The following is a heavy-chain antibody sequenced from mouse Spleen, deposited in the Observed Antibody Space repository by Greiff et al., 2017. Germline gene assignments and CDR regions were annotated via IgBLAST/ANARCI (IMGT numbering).Heavy chain of an antibody. D-gene: IGHD1-1*01. CDR3: ARRETTVDFDY. J-gene: IGHJ2*01. CDR1: GYTFTSYW. CDR2: IDPSDSYT. Sequence: VQLQQPGAELVRPGTSVKLSCKASGYTFTSYWMHWVKQRPGQGLEWIGVIDPSDSYTNYNQKFKGKATLTVDTSSSTAYMQLSSLTSEDSAVYYCARRETTVDFDYWGQGTTLTVSS. V-gene: IGHV1-59*01.